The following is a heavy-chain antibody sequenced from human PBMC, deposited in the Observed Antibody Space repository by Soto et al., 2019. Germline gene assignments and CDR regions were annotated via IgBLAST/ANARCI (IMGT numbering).Heavy chain of an antibody. V-gene: IGHV3-23*01. CDR1: GFTFSTYA. D-gene: IGHD3-16*02. Sequence: PGGSLRLSCAASGFTFSTYAMSWVRQAPGEGLEWVSGIFGNGGGISYADSVKGRFTISRDNSNNMLYLQMHSLRAEDTAVYYCAKDEDYIWGSYRSDDAFDIWGQGTMVTVSS. J-gene: IGHJ3*02. CDR3: AKDEDYIWGSYRSDDAFDI. CDR2: IFGNGGGI.